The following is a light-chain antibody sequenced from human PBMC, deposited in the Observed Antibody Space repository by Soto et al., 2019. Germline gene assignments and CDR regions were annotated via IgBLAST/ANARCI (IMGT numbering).Light chain of an antibody. Sequence: QSALTQPASVSGSPGQSITISCTGTSSDVGGYNYVSWYQQHPGKAPKLMIYDVSTRPSGVSTRFSGSKSGNTASLTISGLKAEDEADYYCSSYTSRSTLNDYFFGTVTKLTVL. J-gene: IGLJ1*01. CDR1: SSDVGGYNY. CDR3: SSYTSRSTLNDYF. V-gene: IGLV2-14*01. CDR2: DVS.